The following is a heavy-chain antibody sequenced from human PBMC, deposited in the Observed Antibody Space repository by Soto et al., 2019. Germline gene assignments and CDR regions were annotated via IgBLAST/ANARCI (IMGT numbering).Heavy chain of an antibody. D-gene: IGHD1-26*01. CDR1: GFSFSRFE. CDR3: AKDLGSYLSPAFDY. CDR2: ISSSSDVI. Sequence: PGGSLRLSCAASGFSFSRFEMNWVRQAPGKGLEWVSYISSSSDVIYYADSVKGRFTISRDNAKNSLYLQMSSLRAEDTAVYFCAKDLGSYLSPAFDYWGLGTLVPVSS. J-gene: IGHJ4*02. V-gene: IGHV3-48*03.